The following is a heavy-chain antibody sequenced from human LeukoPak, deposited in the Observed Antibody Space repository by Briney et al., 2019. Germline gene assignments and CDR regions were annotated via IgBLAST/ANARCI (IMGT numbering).Heavy chain of an antibody. J-gene: IGHJ6*03. D-gene: IGHD4-17*01. CDR1: GGSISSNSYY. CDR2: IYYSGST. CDR3: ARHYGDYYYYYMDV. V-gene: IGHV4-39*01. Sequence: PSETLSLTCAVSGGSISSNSYYWGWIRQPPGKGLEWIGSIYYSGSTYYNPSLKSRVTISVDTSKNQFSLKLSSVTAADTAVYYCARHYGDYYYYYMDVWGKGTTVTISS.